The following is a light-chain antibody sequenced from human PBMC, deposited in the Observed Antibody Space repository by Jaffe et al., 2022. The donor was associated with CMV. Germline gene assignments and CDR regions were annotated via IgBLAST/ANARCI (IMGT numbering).Light chain of an antibody. CDR3: FSYTTSATLEGV. Sequence: QSALTQPASVSGSPGQSITISCSRSSSDLVGYHYVSWYQQHPGKVPKLLIYDVNNRPSGVSLRFSASTSGNTAFLTISGLQAEDDADYFCFSYTTSATLEGVFGTGTKVTVL. CDR2: DVN. J-gene: IGLJ1*01. CDR1: SSDLVGYHY. V-gene: IGLV2-14*03.